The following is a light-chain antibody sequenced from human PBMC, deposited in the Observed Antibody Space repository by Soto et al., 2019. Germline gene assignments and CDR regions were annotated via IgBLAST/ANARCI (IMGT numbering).Light chain of an antibody. Sequence: DIQITHSPSSLSASVVDRVTITFLASQAIRNDVGWYQQKPGKDPKRLIYVASRLESGVPSRFSGSGFGTEFTLTISGLQPEDFATYYCLKTYNYPGTFGQGTKVDIK. CDR2: VAS. CDR3: LKTYNYPGT. V-gene: IGKV1-17*01. J-gene: IGKJ1*01. CDR1: QAIRND.